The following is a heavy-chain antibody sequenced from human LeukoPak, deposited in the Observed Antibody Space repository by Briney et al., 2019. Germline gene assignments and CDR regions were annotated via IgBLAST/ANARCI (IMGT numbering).Heavy chain of an antibody. V-gene: IGHV3-23*01. CDR2: ISGSGGST. Sequence: GGSLRLSCAASGFTFSSYAMSWVRQAPGKGLEWVSAISGSGGSTYYADSVKGRFTISRDNSKNTLYLQMNSLRAEDTAVYYCAKNRRESYYGYYYYYMDVWGKGTTVTVSS. CDR1: GFTFSSYA. D-gene: IGHD1-26*01. CDR3: AKNRRESYYGYYYYYMDV. J-gene: IGHJ6*03.